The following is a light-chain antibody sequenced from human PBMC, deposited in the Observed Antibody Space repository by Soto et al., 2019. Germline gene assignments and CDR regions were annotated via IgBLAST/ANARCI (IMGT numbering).Light chain of an antibody. V-gene: IGKV1-39*01. CDR1: QSIGTI. Sequence: DIQMTQSPSSLSASIGDRVTITCRASQSIGTILNWYQQKPGKAPKVLIYAASSLQSGVPSRFSGSGSGTDFTLTISSLQPEDFATYYCQQSYYNPSFGQGTRLEMK. CDR2: AAS. CDR3: QQSYYNPS. J-gene: IGKJ5*01.